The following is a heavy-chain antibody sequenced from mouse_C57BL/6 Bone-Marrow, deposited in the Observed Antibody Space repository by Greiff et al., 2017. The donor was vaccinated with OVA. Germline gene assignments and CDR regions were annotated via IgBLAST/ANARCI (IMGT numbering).Heavy chain of an antibody. V-gene: IGHV1-69*01. CDR1: GYTFTSYW. J-gene: IGHJ1*03. CDR2: IDPSDSYT. Sequence: VQLQQPGAELVMPGASVKLSCKASGYTFTSYWMPWVKKRPGQGLAWIGEIDPSDSYTNYNQKFKGKSPLTVDKSSSTAYMQLSSLTSEDSAVYYCLTGSYWYFDVWGTGTTVTVSS. D-gene: IGHD4-1*01. CDR3: LTGSYWYFDV.